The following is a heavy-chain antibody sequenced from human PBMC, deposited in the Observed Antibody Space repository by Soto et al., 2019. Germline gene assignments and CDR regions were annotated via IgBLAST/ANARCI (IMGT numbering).Heavy chain of an antibody. V-gene: IGHV4-31*03. Sequence: QVQLQESGPGLVKPSPTPSRTCTVSSGYISSGGYSWSLIRQQPGKGLEWIGYIYSSGSTYYNPALMNRGTITVDKSTNKFSLQLSSVTGADTAVYYCASGGDSSGGYHYWGQGTLVTVSS. J-gene: IGHJ4*02. CDR1: SGYISSGGYS. CDR3: ASGGDSSGGYHY. CDR2: IYSSGST. D-gene: IGHD6-13*01.